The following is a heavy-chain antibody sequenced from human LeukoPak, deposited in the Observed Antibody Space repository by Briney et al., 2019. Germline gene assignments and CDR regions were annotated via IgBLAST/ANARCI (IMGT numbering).Heavy chain of an antibody. D-gene: IGHD2-15*01. CDR2: ISGSGGST. J-gene: IGHJ4*02. CDR3: ANMPPGYCSGGSCYPRDY. V-gene: IGHV3-23*01. Sequence: GGSLRLSCAASGFTFSSYAMSWVRQAPGKRLEWVSAISGSGGSTYYADSVKGRFTISRDNSKNTLYLQMNSLRAEDTAVYYCANMPPGYCSGGSCYPRDYWGQGTLVTVSS. CDR1: GFTFSSYA.